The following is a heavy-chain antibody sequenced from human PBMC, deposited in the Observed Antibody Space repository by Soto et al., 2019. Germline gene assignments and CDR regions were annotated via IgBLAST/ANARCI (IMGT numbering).Heavy chain of an antibody. Sequence: EVQLVESGGGLVQPGGSLRLSCAASGFTFSSHWMHWVRQAPGKGLVWVSRINSDGSSTNYADFVKGRFSISRDNAKNTLYLQVNSLRVEYTAVYYCARSAGWVPADWGQGTLVTVSS. D-gene: IGHD6-13*01. CDR1: GFTFSSHW. V-gene: IGHV3-74*01. J-gene: IGHJ4*02. CDR2: INSDGSST. CDR3: ARSAGWVPAD.